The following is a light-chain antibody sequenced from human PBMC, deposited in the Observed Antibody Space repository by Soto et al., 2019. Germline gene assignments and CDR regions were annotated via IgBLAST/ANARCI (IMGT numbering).Light chain of an antibody. CDR2: DAS. V-gene: IGKV1-39*01. J-gene: IGKJ1*01. CDR3: QQSYSTPWT. Sequence: DIQMTQSPSSLSASVGDRVTITCRASQSISSYLNWYQQKPGQAPKLLIYDASSLQSGVPSRFSGSGSGTDLPLTISRLQPEDFAPYYCQQSYSTPWTFGQGTKVEIK. CDR1: QSISSY.